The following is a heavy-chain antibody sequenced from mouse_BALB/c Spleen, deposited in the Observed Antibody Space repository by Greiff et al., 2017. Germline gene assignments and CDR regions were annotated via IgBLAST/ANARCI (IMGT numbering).Heavy chain of an antibody. D-gene: IGHD2-10*01. CDR3: ARSLLVLYAMDD. CDR2: INPSTGYT. J-gene: IGHJ4*01. Sequence: VQLQQSGAELAKPGASVKMSCKASGYTFTSYWMHWVKQRPGQGLEWIGYINPSTGYTEYNQKFKDKATLTADKSSSTAYMQLSSLTSEDSAVYYCARSLLVLYAMDDWGQGTSVTVSS. V-gene: IGHV1-7*01. CDR1: GYTFTSYW.